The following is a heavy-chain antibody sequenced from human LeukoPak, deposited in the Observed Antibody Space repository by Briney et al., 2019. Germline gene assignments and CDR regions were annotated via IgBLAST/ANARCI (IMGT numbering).Heavy chain of an antibody. Sequence: SETLSLTCTVSGGSISSGGYYWSWIRQPPGKGLEWIGYIYHSGSTYYNPSLKSRVTISVDTSKNQFSLKLSSVTAADTAVYYCAGYVRVTFFGFDPWGQGTLVTVSS. CDR1: GGSISSGGYY. D-gene: IGHD3-16*01. J-gene: IGHJ5*02. CDR3: AGYVRVTFFGFDP. CDR2: IYHSGST. V-gene: IGHV4-30-2*01.